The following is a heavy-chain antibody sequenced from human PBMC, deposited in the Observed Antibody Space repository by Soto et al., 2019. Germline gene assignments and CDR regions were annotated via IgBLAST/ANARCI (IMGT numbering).Heavy chain of an antibody. CDR3: ARWRDYGDYFDY. CDR1: GGSISSSSYY. V-gene: IGHV4-39*01. D-gene: IGHD4-17*01. J-gene: IGHJ4*02. Sequence: ETLSLTCTVSGGSISSSSYYWGWIRQPPGKGLEWIGSIYYSGSTYYNPSLKSRVTISVDTSKNQFSLKLSSVTAADTAVYYCARWRDYGDYFDYWGQGTLVTVSS. CDR2: IYYSGST.